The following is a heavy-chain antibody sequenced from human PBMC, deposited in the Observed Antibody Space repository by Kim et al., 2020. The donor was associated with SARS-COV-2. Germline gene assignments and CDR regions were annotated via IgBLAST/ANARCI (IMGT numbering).Heavy chain of an antibody. J-gene: IGHJ6*02. D-gene: IGHD6-13*01. CDR3: ARHIAAAGSFGPPTYYYYYGMDV. V-gene: IGHV4-39*01. CDR1: GGSISSSSYY. Sequence: SETLSLTCTVSGGSISSSSYYWGWIRQPPGKGLEWIGSIYYSGSTYYNPSLKSRVTISVDTSKNQFSLKLSSVTAADTAVYYCARHIAAAGSFGPPTYYYYYGMDVWGQGTTVTVSS. CDR2: IYYSGST.